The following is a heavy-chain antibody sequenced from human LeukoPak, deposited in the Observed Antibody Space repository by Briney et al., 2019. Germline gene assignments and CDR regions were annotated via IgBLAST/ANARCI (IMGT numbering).Heavy chain of an antibody. CDR3: AKERDRYCSSTSCQYFDY. CDR2: ISSSGGIT. Sequence: GGSLRLSCAASGFTFSSYSMNWVRQAPGKGLEWVSSISSSGGITYYADSVKGRFTISRDNSKNTLYLQMNSLRAEDTAVYYCAKERDRYCSSTSCQYFDYWGQGTLVTVSS. V-gene: IGHV3-23*01. CDR1: GFTFSSYS. D-gene: IGHD2-2*01. J-gene: IGHJ4*02.